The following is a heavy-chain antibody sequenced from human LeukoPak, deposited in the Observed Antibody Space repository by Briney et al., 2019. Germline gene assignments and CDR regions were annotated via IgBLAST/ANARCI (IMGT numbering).Heavy chain of an antibody. D-gene: IGHD3-3*01. V-gene: IGHV3-33*01. Sequence: GRSLRLSCAASGFTFSSYGMHWVRQAPGKGLEWVAVIWYDGSNKYYADSVKGRFTISRDNPKNTLYLQMNSLRAEDTAVYYCARDLDHYDFWSGYYTGIGYYGMDVWGQGTTVTVSS. CDR1: GFTFSSYG. J-gene: IGHJ6*02. CDR2: IWYDGSNK. CDR3: ARDLDHYDFWSGYYTGIGYYGMDV.